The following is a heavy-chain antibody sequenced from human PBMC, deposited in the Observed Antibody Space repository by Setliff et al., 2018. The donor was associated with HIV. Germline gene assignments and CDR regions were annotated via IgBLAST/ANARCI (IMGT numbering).Heavy chain of an antibody. CDR2: MNPKSANT. D-gene: IGHD5-12*01. Sequence: ASVKVSCKASGYTFTRYDINWVRQDTGQGLEWMGWMNPKSANTGYAQKFQGRVTMTRNTSISTAYMEMTSLTSDDTAVYYCARDIEVTTTGQGWLEPWGQGTQVTVSS. CDR3: ARDIEVTTTGQGWLEP. CDR1: GYTFTRYD. V-gene: IGHV1-8*01. J-gene: IGHJ5*02.